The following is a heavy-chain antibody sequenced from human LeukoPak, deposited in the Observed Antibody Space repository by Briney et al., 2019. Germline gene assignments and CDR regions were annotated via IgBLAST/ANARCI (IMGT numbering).Heavy chain of an antibody. J-gene: IGHJ4*02. Sequence: ASVKVSCKASGGTFSSYAISWVRQAPGQGLEWMGGIIPIFGTASYAQKFQGRVTVTRDTSTSTVHMELSGLRSEDTAVYYCARDQEGFDYWGQGTLVTVSS. CDR1: GGTFSSYA. V-gene: IGHV1-69*05. CDR3: ARDQEGFDY. CDR2: IIPIFGTA.